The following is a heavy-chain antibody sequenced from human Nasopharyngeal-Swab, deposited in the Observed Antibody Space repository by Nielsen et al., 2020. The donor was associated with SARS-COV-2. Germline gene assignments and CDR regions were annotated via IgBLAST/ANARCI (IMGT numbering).Heavy chain of an antibody. V-gene: IGHV3-33*05. Sequence: VRQAPGKGLEWVAVISHDGGNIYYADSVKGRFIISRDNSKNTLYLQMNSLRAEDTAVYYCARDGLDYDFWSAYFMDAWGQGTTVTVSS. CDR3: ARDGLDYDFWSAYFMDA. CDR2: ISHDGGNI. J-gene: IGHJ6*02. D-gene: IGHD3-3*01.